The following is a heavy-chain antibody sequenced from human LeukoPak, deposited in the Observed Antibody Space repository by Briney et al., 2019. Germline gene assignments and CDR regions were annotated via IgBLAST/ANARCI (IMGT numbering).Heavy chain of an antibody. D-gene: IGHD3-3*01. CDR1: GFTFSSYS. Sequence: GGSLRLSCAASGFTFSSYSMNWVRQAPGKGLEWVSYISSSGSTIYYADSVKGRFTISRDNAKNSLYLQMNSLRAEDTAVYYCASYDFWSGSIDYWGQGTLVTVSS. V-gene: IGHV3-48*04. CDR3: ASYDFWSGSIDY. J-gene: IGHJ4*02. CDR2: ISSSGSTI.